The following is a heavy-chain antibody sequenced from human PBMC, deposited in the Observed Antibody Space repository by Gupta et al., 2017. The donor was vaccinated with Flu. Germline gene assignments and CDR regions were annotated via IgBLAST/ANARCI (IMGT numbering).Heavy chain of an antibody. V-gene: IGHV3-9*01. Sequence: EVQLVESGGGLVQPGRSLRLSCAASGFTFDDYAMHWVRQAPGKGLEWVSGISWNSGSIGYADSVKGRFTISRDNAKNSLYLQMNSLRAEDTALYYCAKGPYGDYPSDDYFDYWGQGTLVTVSS. CDR2: ISWNSGSI. D-gene: IGHD4-17*01. CDR1: GFTFDDYA. J-gene: IGHJ4*02. CDR3: AKGPYGDYPSDDYFDY.